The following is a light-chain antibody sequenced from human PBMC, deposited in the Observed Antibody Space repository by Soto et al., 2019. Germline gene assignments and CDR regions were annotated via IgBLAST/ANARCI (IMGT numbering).Light chain of an antibody. V-gene: IGKV3-11*01. Sequence: EIVLTQSPATLSLSPGERATLSCRASQSVENYLAWFQQKRGLAPRLLIYDTSNRAAGIPDRFSGSGSGTDFTLTISSLEPEDFAVYYCHQRYIWPPLTFGGGTKVEIK. CDR3: HQRYIWPPLT. CDR1: QSVENY. J-gene: IGKJ4*01. CDR2: DTS.